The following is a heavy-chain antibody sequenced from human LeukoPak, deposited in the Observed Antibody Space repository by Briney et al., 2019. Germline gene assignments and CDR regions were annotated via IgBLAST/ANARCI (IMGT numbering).Heavy chain of an antibody. J-gene: IGHJ4*02. Sequence: SETLSLTCTVSGGSISTYYWSWIRQHPGKGLEWIGYIYYSGSTYYNPSLKSRVTISVDTSKNQFSLKLSSVTAADTAVYYCARADSSGYYYGTPVNYWGQGTLVTVSS. D-gene: IGHD3-22*01. CDR1: GGSISTYY. V-gene: IGHV4-59*06. CDR2: IYYSGST. CDR3: ARADSSGYYYGTPVNY.